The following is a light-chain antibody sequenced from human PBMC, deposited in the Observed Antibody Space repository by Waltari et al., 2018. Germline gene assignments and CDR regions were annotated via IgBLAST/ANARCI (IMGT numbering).Light chain of an antibody. Sequence: ENVLTQSPATLSLAPEERATLPCRASQSVDMYLAWYQQRPGQAPRLLISDTSNRATHIPARFSGSESETDFSLTISSLEPEDFAVYCCQQRRNWPLTFSGGTKVEIK. CDR3: QQRRNWPLT. CDR1: QSVDMY. V-gene: IGKV3-11*01. CDR2: DTS. J-gene: IGKJ4*01.